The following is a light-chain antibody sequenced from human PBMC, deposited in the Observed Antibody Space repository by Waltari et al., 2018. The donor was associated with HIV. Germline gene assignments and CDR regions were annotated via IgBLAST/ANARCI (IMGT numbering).Light chain of an antibody. CDR1: SSDVGGYNF. V-gene: IGLV2-14*03. CDR2: DVT. J-gene: IGLJ1*01. CDR3: SSYTSSNAFYV. Sequence: QSALTQPASVSGSPGQSITLSCTGTSSDVGGYNFVSWYQQHPGKAPILLIYDVTKRPSGVSNLFSGSKSGNTASLTITGLQAEDEADFYCSSYTSSNAFYVFGTGTTVTVL.